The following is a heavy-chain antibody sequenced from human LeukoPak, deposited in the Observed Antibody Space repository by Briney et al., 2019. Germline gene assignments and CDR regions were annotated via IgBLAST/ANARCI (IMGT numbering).Heavy chain of an antibody. V-gene: IGHV4-4*07. CDR1: GGSISGYY. Sequence: PSETLSLTCTVSGGSISGYYWSWIRQPAGKGLEWIGRIYTSGNTNYNPSLKSRVTMSVDTSKNQLSLNLSSVTAADTAVYYCARDRPYDYSNYNWFDPWGQGTLVTVSS. D-gene: IGHD4-11*01. CDR2: IYTSGNT. CDR3: ARDRPYDYSNYNWFDP. J-gene: IGHJ5*02.